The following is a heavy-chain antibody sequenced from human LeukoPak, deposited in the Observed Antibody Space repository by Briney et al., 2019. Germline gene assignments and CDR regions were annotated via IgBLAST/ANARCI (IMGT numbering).Heavy chain of an antibody. CDR2: IIPIFGTA. Sequence: SVKVSCKASGGTYSSYAISWVRQAPGQGLEWMGGIIPIFGTANYAQKYQGRVTITADESMSTAYMELSSLRSEDTAVYYCARGMDFWSGYRAYYYYYGMDVWGQGTTVTVSS. CDR3: ARGMDFWSGYRAYYYYYGMDV. J-gene: IGHJ6*02. D-gene: IGHD3-3*01. V-gene: IGHV1-69*13. CDR1: GGTYSSYA.